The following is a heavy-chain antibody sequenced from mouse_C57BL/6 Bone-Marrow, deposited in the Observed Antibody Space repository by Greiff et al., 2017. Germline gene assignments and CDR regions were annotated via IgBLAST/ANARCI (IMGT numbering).Heavy chain of an antibody. CDR3: AIGESTGTGYALDY. D-gene: IGHD4-1*01. CDR1: GYTFTSYW. J-gene: IGHJ4*01. CDR2: IHPNSGST. V-gene: IGHV1-64*01. Sequence: VQLQQPGAELVKPGASVKLSCKASGYTFTSYWMHWVKQRPGQGLEWIGMIHPNSGSTNYNEKFKSQATLTVDKSSSTDYMQLSSLTSEDSAVYYCAIGESTGTGYALDYWGQGTSVTVSS.